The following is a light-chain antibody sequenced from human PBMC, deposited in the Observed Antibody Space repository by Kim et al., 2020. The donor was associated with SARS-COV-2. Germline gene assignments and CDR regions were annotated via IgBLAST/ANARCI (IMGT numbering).Light chain of an antibody. V-gene: IGKV3-20*01. CDR3: QQYGSAPPLT. Sequence: SPGESATLSCRASQSVSSNYLAWYQQKLGQAPRLLIYGASSRATGIPDRFSGSGSGTEFTLTISRLEPEDFAVYYCQQYGSAPPLTFGGGTKLEI. CDR1: QSVSSNY. CDR2: GAS. J-gene: IGKJ4*01.